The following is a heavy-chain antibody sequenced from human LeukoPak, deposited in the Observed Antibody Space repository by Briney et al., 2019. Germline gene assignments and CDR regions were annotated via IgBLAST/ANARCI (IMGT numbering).Heavy chain of an antibody. J-gene: IGHJ4*02. CDR3: AKHDYVWGSYRFDY. Sequence: PGGSLRLSCAASGFTFSSYAMHWVRQAPGKGLEWVAVISYDGSNKYYADSVKGRFTISRDNSKNTLYLQMNSLRAEDTAVYYCAKHDYVWGSYRFDYWGQGTLVTVSS. CDR2: ISYDGSNK. D-gene: IGHD3-16*02. V-gene: IGHV3-30-3*01. CDR1: GFTFSSYA.